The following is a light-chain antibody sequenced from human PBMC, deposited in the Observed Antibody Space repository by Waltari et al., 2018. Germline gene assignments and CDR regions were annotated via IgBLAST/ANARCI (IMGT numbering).Light chain of an antibody. V-gene: IGKV3-15*01. J-gene: IGKJ1*01. CDR1: QSVSSN. Sequence: EIVMTQSPATLSVSPGERATLSCRASQSVSSNLAWYQQKPGQAPRLRIYGASTRATGIPGRFSGSGSGTEFTLTISSLQSEDFAVDYCQQYNNGPPWTFGQGTKVEIK. CDR2: GAS. CDR3: QQYNNGPPWT.